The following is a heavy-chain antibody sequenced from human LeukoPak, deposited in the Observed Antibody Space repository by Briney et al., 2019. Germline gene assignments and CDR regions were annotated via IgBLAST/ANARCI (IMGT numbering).Heavy chain of an antibody. J-gene: IGHJ4*02. CDR1: GFTFNNYG. CDR2: IRYDGSNK. Sequence: GGSLRLSCAASGFTFNNYGMHWVRQAPGKGLEWVAFIRYDGSNKYYADSVKGRFTISRDNSRNTLYLQMNSLRAEDTAVYYCAKGPLLWNWGQGTLVTVSS. V-gene: IGHV3-30*02. D-gene: IGHD2/OR15-2a*01. CDR3: AKGPLLWN.